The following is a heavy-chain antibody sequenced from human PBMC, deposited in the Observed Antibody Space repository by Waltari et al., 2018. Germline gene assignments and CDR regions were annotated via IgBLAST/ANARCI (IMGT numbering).Heavy chain of an antibody. CDR3: ARELAYCGGDCEYYYYYYGMDV. J-gene: IGHJ6*02. CDR1: GFTVSSNS. V-gene: IGHV3-53*01. D-gene: IGHD2-21*01. Sequence: EVQLVESGGGLIQPGGSLRLSCAASGFTVSSNSMSWVREAQGQGREWVSVIYSGGSTYYADSVKGRFTISRDNSKNPLYLQMNSLRAEDTAVYYCARELAYCGGDCEYYYYYYGMDVWGQGTTVTVSS. CDR2: IYSGGST.